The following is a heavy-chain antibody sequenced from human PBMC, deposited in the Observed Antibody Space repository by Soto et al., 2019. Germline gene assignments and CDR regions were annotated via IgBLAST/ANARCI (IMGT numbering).Heavy chain of an antibody. J-gene: IGHJ1*01. D-gene: IGHD2-15*01. CDR3: ARESRQLYCSGGSCYSSEYSQH. V-gene: IGHV3-48*02. CDR1: GFTFSSYS. CDR2: ISSSSSTI. Sequence: GGSLRLSCAASGFTFSSYSMNWVRQAPGKGLEWVSYISSSSSTIYYADSVKGRFTISRDNAKNSLYLQMNSLRDEDTAVYYCARESRQLYCSGGSCYSSEYSQHWGQGTLVTVSS.